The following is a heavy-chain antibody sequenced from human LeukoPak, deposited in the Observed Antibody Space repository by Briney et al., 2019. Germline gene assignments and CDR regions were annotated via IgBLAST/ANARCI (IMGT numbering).Heavy chain of an antibody. D-gene: IGHD4-17*01. CDR2: FYFTGST. V-gene: IGHV4-39*01. CDR1: GGTISSSSYY. J-gene: IGHJ3*02. CDR3: ATQKGYGDYANAFHI. Sequence: KPSETLSLTCTVSGGTISSSSYYWDWIRQPPGKGLEWIGSFYFTGSTYYNPSLKSRVTISVATSKTQFSLRLSSVTAADTAMYYCATQKGYGDYANAFHIWGQGTMVTVSS.